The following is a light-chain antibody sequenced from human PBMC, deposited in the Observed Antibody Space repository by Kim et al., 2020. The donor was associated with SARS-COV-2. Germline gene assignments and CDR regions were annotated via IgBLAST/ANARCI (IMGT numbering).Light chain of an antibody. J-gene: IGLJ3*02. Sequence: SPGQTARITCSGGALPKQYAYWYQQKPGQAPVLVIYKDSERPSGIPERFSGSSSGTTVTLTISGVQAEDEADYYCQSADSSGTPWVFGGGTQLTVL. CDR3: QSADSSGTPWV. V-gene: IGLV3-25*03. CDR2: KDS. CDR1: ALPKQY.